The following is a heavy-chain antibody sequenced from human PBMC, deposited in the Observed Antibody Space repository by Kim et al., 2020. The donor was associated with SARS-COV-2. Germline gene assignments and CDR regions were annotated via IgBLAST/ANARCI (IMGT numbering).Heavy chain of an antibody. CDR1: GGSFSGYY. CDR2: INHSGST. J-gene: IGHJ5*02. D-gene: IGHD3-10*01. CDR3: ALGSGKEQFDP. V-gene: IGHV4-34*01. Sequence: SETLSLTCAVYGGSFSGYYWSWIRQPPGKGLEWIGEINHSGSTNYNPSLKSRVTISVDTSKNQFSLKLSSVTAADTAVYYCALGSGKEQFDPWGQGTLVTVSS.